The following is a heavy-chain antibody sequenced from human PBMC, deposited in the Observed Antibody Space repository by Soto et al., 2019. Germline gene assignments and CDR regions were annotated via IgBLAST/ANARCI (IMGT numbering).Heavy chain of an antibody. CDR1: GYSVSSTSAA. CDR3: ARGSYYSGWV. V-gene: IGHV6-1*01. J-gene: IGHJ4*02. D-gene: IGHD6-19*01. Sequence: PSHTRSLTCAISGYSVSSTSAAWSLIRQSPSRGLEWLGRTYYRSKWYSDYAVSVKSRITINPDTSKNQFSLQLNSVTPEDTAVYYCARGSYYSGWVWGQGTLVTVSS. CDR2: TYYRSKWYS.